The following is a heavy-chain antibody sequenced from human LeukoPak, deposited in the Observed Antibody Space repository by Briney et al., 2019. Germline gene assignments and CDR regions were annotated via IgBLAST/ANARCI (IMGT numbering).Heavy chain of an antibody. J-gene: IGHJ4*02. CDR2: ISGSGGST. CDR3: AKIPQPAVEEDDY. CDR1: GFTFSSYA. Sequence: GGSLRLSCAASGFTFSSYAMSWVRQAPGKGLEWVSAISGSGGSTYYADSVKGRFTISRGNSKNTLYLQMNSLRAEDTAVYYCAKIPQPAVEEDDYWGQGTLVTVSS. V-gene: IGHV3-23*01. D-gene: IGHD2-2*01.